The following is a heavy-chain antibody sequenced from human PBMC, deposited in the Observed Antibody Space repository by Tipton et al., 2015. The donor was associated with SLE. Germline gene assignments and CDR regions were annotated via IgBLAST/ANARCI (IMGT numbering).Heavy chain of an antibody. CDR2: ISGSGGGT. J-gene: IGHJ4*02. V-gene: IGHV3-23*01. D-gene: IGHD5-18*01. CDR3: ARDLSGYSYGSYFDF. Sequence: GSLRLSCAASGFIFRHYSMTWVRQTPGKGLEWVSAISGSGGGTYYSDSVKGRFTISRDNAKNSLYLQMNSLRAEDTAVYYCARDLSGYSYGSYFDFWGQGALVTVSS. CDR1: GFIFRHYS.